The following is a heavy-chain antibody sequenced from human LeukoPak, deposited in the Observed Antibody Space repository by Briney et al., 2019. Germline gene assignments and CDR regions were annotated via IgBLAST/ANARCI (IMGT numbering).Heavy chain of an antibody. Sequence: KFQGRVTITRDTSASTAHMELSSLRSEDTAVYYCASRWAAAGTGFDYWGQGTLVTVSS. CDR3: ASRWAAAGTGFDY. J-gene: IGHJ4*02. V-gene: IGHV1-3*01. D-gene: IGHD6-13*01.